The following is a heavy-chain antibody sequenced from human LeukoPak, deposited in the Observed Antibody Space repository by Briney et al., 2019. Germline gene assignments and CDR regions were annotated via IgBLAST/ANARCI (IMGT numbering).Heavy chain of an antibody. Sequence: SETLSLTCSVPGASVSSYYWSWIRQSPGKGLEWIGYIHNSGRTNYNPSLKSRVTGFVDTSKNQVSLRLSSVTAADTAVYYCARHGTISSESYFDYWGQGALVTVSS. D-gene: IGHD1-14*01. CDR2: IHNSGRT. V-gene: IGHV4-59*08. CDR1: GASVSSYY. J-gene: IGHJ4*02. CDR3: ARHGTISSESYFDY.